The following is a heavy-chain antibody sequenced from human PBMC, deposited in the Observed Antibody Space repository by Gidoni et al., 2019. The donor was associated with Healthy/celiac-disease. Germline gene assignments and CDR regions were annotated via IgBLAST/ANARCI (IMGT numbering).Heavy chain of an antibody. V-gene: IGHV3-21*01. J-gene: IGHJ4*02. CDR1: GFTFSSYS. Sequence: EVQLVESGGGLVKPGGSLRLSCAASGFTFSSYSMNWVRQAPGKGLEWVSAISSSSSYIDYADSVKGRFTISRDNAKNSLYLQMNSLRAEDTAVYYCARDFKRSEYQLVGVDYWGQGTLVTVSS. D-gene: IGHD2-2*01. CDR2: ISSSSSYI. CDR3: ARDFKRSEYQLVGVDY.